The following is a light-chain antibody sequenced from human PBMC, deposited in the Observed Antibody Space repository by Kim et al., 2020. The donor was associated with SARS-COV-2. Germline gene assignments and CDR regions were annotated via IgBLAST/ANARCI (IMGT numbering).Light chain of an antibody. V-gene: IGLV3-21*04. CDR3: QVWDPSSDHWL. CDR1: NIGRRS. Sequence: PGKTAMIPRGGNNIGRRSVHWYQQMPGQAPVLVISYESARPSGIPERFSVSTAGSTATLTIRRVEVGDEADYYCQVWDPSSDHWLFGGGTQLTVL. J-gene: IGLJ3*02. CDR2: YES.